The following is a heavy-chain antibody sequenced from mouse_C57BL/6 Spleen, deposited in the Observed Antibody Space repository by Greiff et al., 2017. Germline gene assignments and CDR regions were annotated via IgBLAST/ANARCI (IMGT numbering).Heavy chain of an antibody. V-gene: IGHV1-18*01. Sequence: EVQLQESGPELVKPGASVKIPCKASGYTFTDYNMDWVKQSHGTSLEWIGDINPNNGGTIYNQKFKGKATLTVDKSSSTAYMELRSLTSEDTAVYYCARHYFPYYYGSRENYFDYWGQGTTLTVSS. CDR1: GYTFTDYN. CDR3: ARHYFPYYYGSRENYFDY. D-gene: IGHD1-1*01. J-gene: IGHJ2*01. CDR2: INPNNGGT.